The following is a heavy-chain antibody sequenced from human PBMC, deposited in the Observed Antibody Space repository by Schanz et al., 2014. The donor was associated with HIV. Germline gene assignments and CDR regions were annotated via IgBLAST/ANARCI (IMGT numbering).Heavy chain of an antibody. V-gene: IGHV3-30-3*01. J-gene: IGHJ6*02. CDR1: GFTFSSSA. CDR3: ARVANWDYYGMDV. CDR2: LGYDGNNK. Sequence: QVQLVESGGGVVQPGRSLRLSCEASGFTFSSSAVHWVRQAPGKGLEWVAVLGYDGNNKYYADSVKGRFTISRDNSKNTLFLQMNSLRGEDTAVYYCARVANWDYYGMDVWGRGTTVTVSS. D-gene: IGHD3-16*01.